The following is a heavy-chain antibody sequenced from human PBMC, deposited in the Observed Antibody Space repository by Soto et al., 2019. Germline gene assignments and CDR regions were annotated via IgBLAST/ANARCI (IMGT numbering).Heavy chain of an antibody. CDR1: GYTLDTHA. Sequence: QVQVVQSEVEVKRPGASVRISCKASGYTLDTHAMTSVRQAPGQGLGWMGWLGAIVYGDGTNYAPQFQGRLTMARETSPNPIYVDLRSLRSDDTAVYYCARGTKGAGGLNFDLWCRGTLVGVSS. V-gene: IGHV1-18*01. CDR2: LGAIVYGDGT. J-gene: IGHJ2*01. D-gene: IGHD2-8*01. CDR3: ARGTKGAGGLNFDL.